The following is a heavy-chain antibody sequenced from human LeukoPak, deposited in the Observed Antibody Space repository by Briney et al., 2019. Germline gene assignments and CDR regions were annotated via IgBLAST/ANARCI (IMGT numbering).Heavy chain of an antibody. CDR3: ANHSDTAMVYAY. J-gene: IGHJ4*02. CDR2: ISGSGSST. CDR1: GFTFSSYA. Sequence: GGSLILSCAASGFTFSSYAMSWVRQAPGKGLEWVSGISGSGSSTYYADSVKGRFTISRDNSKHTLNLQMNSLRAEDTAVYYCANHSDTAMVYAYWGQGTLVTVSS. V-gene: IGHV3-23*01. D-gene: IGHD5-18*01.